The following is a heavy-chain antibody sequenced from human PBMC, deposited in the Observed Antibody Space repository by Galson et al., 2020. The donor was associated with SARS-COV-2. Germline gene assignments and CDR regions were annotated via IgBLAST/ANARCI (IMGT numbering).Heavy chain of an antibody. Sequence: HGESLKISCQGSGDSFSTYWIAWVRQMPGKGLEWMGIIYPGDSDTRYSPSFQGQVTISADKSISTAYLQRSSLRASDTAMYYCARHGGANGEGDDYYAMDGWGQGTTVTVSS. D-gene: IGHD4-17*01. CDR3: ARHGGANGEGDDYYAMDG. CDR2: IYPGDSDT. CDR1: GDSFSTYW. J-gene: IGHJ6*02. V-gene: IGHV5-51*01.